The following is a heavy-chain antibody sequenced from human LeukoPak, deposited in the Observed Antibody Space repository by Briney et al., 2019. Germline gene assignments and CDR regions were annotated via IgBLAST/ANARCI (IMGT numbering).Heavy chain of an antibody. J-gene: IGHJ2*01. Sequence: PSETLSLTCTVSGGSISSYYWSWIRQPPGKGLEWIGYIYYSGSTNYNPSLKSRVTISVDTSKNQFSLKLSSVTAADTAVYYCARGRYSHWYFDLWGRGTLVTVSS. CDR1: GGSISSYY. CDR2: IYYSGST. V-gene: IGHV4-59*01. CDR3: ARGRYSHWYFDL. D-gene: IGHD5-18*01.